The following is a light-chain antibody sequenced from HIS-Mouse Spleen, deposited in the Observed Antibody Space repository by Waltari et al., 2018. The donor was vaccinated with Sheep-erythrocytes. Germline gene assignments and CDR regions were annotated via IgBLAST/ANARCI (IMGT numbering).Light chain of an antibody. CDR2: EVS. CDR3: SSYTSSSTWV. J-gene: IGLJ3*02. Sequence: QSALTQPASVSGSPGQSIPISCTGTSSDVGGYHYVSWYQQHPGKAPKLMIYEVSNRPSGVSNRFSGSKYGNTASLTISGLQAEDEADYYCSSYTSSSTWVFGGGTKLTVL. V-gene: IGLV2-14*01. CDR1: SSDVGGYHY.